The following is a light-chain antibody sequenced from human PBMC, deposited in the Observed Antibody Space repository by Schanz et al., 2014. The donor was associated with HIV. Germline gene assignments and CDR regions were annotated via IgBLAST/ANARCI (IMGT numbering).Light chain of an antibody. CDR3: QEHGSS. CDR1: QSLGGSQ. V-gene: IGKV3-20*01. Sequence: EIVLTQSPGSLSLSPGERATLSCRASQSLGGSQLAWYQHKPGQAPRLLIYDASSRATGIPDRFSGSGSGTDFTLTISRLEPEDFAVYYCQEHGSSFGPGTKVEIK. CDR2: DAS. J-gene: IGKJ3*01.